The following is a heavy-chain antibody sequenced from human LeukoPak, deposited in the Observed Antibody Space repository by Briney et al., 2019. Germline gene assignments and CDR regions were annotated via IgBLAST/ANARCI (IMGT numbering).Heavy chain of an antibody. D-gene: IGHD3-16*01. Sequence: SETLSLTCTVSGGSISSYYWSWIRQPPGKGLEWIGYIYYRGSTNYNPSLKSRVTISVDTSKNQFSLKLSSVTAADTAVYYCARGSLGDPFTDDAFDIWGQGTMVTVSS. V-gene: IGHV4-59*01. CDR2: IYYRGST. CDR1: GGSISSYY. CDR3: ARGSLGDPFTDDAFDI. J-gene: IGHJ3*02.